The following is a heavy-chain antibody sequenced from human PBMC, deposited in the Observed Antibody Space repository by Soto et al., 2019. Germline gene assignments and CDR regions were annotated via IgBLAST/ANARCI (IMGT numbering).Heavy chain of an antibody. CDR3: ARAYGSGSYYTRSWFDP. D-gene: IGHD3-10*01. V-gene: IGHV1-3*01. CDR2: INAGNGNT. Sequence: GASVKVSCKASGYTFTSYAMHWVRQAPGQRLEWMGWINAGNGNTKYSQKFQGRVTITRDTSASTAYMELSSLRSEDTAVYYCARAYGSGSYYTRSWFDPWGQGTLVTVSS. J-gene: IGHJ5*02. CDR1: GYTFTSYA.